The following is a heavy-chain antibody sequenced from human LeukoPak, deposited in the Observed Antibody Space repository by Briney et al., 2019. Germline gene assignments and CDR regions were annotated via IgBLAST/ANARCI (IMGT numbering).Heavy chain of an antibody. J-gene: IGHJ4*02. V-gene: IGHV1-2*02. CDR2: INPNSGDT. D-gene: IGHD6-6*01. Sequence: ASVKVSCKASGYTFTGYYMHWVRQAPGQGLEWMGWINPNSGDTHYAEKFQGRVTMTRDTSISTAYMDLRRLRSEDTAVYYCARDYSSSSGYFDYWGQGTLVTVSS. CDR3: ARDYSSSSGYFDY. CDR1: GYTFTGYY.